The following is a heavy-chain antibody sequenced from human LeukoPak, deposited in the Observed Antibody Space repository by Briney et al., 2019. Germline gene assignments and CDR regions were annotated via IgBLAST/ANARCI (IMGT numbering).Heavy chain of an antibody. Sequence: GGSLRLSCAASGFTFSSNWMSWVRQAPGKGLEWVANIKQDGSEKYYVDSVKGRFTFSRDNAKNSLYLQMSSLRAEDTAVYYCARGGSRYDYWGQGTLVTVSS. CDR3: ARGGSRYDY. D-gene: IGHD3-16*01. V-gene: IGHV3-7*03. J-gene: IGHJ4*02. CDR1: GFTFSSNW. CDR2: IKQDGSEK.